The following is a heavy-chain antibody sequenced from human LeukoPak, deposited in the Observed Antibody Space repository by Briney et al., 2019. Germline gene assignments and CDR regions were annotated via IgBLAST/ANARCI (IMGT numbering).Heavy chain of an antibody. CDR3: ARAHDVTAWAYSDY. CDR2: IYYSGST. V-gene: IGHV4-59*01. J-gene: IGHJ4*02. CDR1: GGSISSYY. D-gene: IGHD1-26*01. Sequence: SETLSLTCTVSGGSISSYYWSWIRQAPGKGLEWIGYIYYSGSTNYNPSLKSRVTISVDTSKNQFSLKLSSVTAADTAVYYCARAHDVTAWAYSDYWGQGTLVTVSS.